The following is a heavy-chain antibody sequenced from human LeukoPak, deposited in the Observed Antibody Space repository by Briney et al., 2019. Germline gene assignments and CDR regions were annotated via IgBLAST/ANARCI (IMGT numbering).Heavy chain of an antibody. CDR2: IYYSGST. V-gene: IGHV4-39*01. D-gene: IGHD2-21*02. CDR1: GGSITSTSYY. J-gene: IGHJ5*02. CDR3: ARRSKVVVTANWFDP. Sequence: SETLSLTCTVSGGSITSTSYYWGWIRQPRGKGLEWIGNIYYSGSTYYNPSLTSRVTISVDTSKNQFSLKLSSVTAADTAVYYCARRSKVVVTANWFDPWGQGTLVTVSS.